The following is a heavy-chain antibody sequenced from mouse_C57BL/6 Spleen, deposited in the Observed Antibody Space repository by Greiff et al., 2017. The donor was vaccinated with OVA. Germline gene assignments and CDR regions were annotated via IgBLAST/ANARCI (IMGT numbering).Heavy chain of an antibody. CDR1: GYTFTSYG. CDR3: ARPIYDGYPVFDV. Sequence: VQRVESGAELARPGASVKLSCKASGYTFTSYGISWVKQRTGQGLEWIGEIYPRSGNTYYNEKFKGKATLTADKSSSTAYMELRSLTSEDSAVYFCARPIYDGYPVFDVWGTGTTVTVSS. V-gene: IGHV1-81*01. CDR2: IYPRSGNT. D-gene: IGHD2-3*01. J-gene: IGHJ1*03.